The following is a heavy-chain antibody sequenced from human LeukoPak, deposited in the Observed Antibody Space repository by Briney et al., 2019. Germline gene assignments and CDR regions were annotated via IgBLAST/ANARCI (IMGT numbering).Heavy chain of an antibody. CDR3: AKDSHAFDI. V-gene: IGHV3-30*18. Sequence: PGRSLRLSCAASGFTFSSYSMNWVRQAPGKGLEWVAVISYDGSNKYYADSVKGRFTISRDNSKNTLYLQMNSLRAEDTAVYYCAKDSHAFDIWGQGTMVTVSS. CDR1: GFTFSSYS. CDR2: ISYDGSNK. J-gene: IGHJ3*02.